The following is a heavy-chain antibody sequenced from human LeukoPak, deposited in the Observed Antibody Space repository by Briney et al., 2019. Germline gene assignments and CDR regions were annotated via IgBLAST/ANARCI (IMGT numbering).Heavy chain of an antibody. CDR1: GGSISSSSYY. J-gene: IGHJ4*02. D-gene: IGHD2-15*01. CDR3: ASTSGYCSGGNCYSAFDY. V-gene: IGHV4-39*07. Sequence: SETLSLTCTVSGGSISSSSYYWGWIRQPPGKGLEWIGTIDYSGSTFSNPSFRSRVTISVDTSQNQFSLKLSSVTAADTAVYYCASTSGYCSGGNCYSAFDYWGQGTLLSVSS. CDR2: IDYSGST.